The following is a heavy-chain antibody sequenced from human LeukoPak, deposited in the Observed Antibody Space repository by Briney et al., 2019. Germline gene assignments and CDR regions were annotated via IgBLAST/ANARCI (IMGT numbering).Heavy chain of an antibody. Sequence: GESLKISCKGSGYRFTSHWIGWVRQMPGKGLEWMGIIYPGDSDTRYSPSFQGQVTISADKSISTAYLQWSSLKASDTAMYYCARHGGATVTTSAFDYWGQGTLVTVSS. V-gene: IGHV5-51*01. CDR1: GYRFTSHW. D-gene: IGHD4-17*01. CDR3: ARHGGATVTTSAFDY. CDR2: IYPGDSDT. J-gene: IGHJ4*02.